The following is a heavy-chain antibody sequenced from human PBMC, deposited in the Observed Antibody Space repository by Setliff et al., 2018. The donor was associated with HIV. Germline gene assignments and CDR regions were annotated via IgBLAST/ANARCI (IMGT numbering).Heavy chain of an antibody. CDR3: ARPPTV. J-gene: IGHJ4*02. CDR1: GGSLNTNH. Sequence: SETLSLTCAVYGGSLNTNHWRWIRQSPGKGLEWIGSIYHSGSTYYNPSLKSRVTISVDTSKNQFSLKLSSVTAADTSVYYCARPPTVWSQGTLVTVSS. CDR2: IYHSGST. V-gene: IGHV4-34*01. D-gene: IGHD4-4*01.